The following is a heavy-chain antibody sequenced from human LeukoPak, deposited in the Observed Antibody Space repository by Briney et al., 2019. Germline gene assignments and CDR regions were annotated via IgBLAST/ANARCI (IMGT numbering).Heavy chain of an antibody. V-gene: IGHV3-21*01. CDR2: ISSSSSYI. CDR1: GFTFSSYS. J-gene: IGHJ4*02. CDR3: ARSPFDAVIPGRYFDY. Sequence: GGSLRLSCAASGFTFSSYSMNWVRQAPGKGLEWVSSISSSSSYIYYADSVKGRFTISRDNAKNSLYLQMNSLRAEDTAVYYCARSPFDAVIPGRYFDYWGQGTLVTVSS. D-gene: IGHD3-16*02.